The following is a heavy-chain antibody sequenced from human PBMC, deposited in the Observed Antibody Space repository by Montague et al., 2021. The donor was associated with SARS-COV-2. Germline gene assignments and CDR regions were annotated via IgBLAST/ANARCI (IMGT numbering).Heavy chain of an antibody. D-gene: IGHD3-10*01. CDR3: ARDDIVLQGVTKGMDV. CDR1: GGSISSSNYY. J-gene: IGHJ6*02. V-gene: IGHV4-39*07. Sequence: SETLSLTCTVSGGSISSSNYYWGWLRQPPGKGLEWIGNMYYSGSTYYNPSLKSRATISVDTSKNQFSLKLSAVTAADTAVYYCARDDIVLQGVTKGMDVWGQGTTVTVSS. CDR2: MYYSGST.